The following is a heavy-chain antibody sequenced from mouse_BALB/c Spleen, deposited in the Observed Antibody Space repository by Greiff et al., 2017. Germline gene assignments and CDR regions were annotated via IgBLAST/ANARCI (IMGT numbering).Heavy chain of an antibody. J-gene: IGHJ3*01. CDR3: ARALSTMITPLAY. D-gene: IGHD2-4*01. Sequence: EVKVVESGGGLVQPGGSLRLSCATSGFTFSDFYMEWVRQPPGKRLEWIAASRNKANDYTTEYSASVKGRFIVSRDTSQSILYLQMNALRAEDTAIYYCARALSTMITPLAYWGQGTLVTVSA. CDR1: GFTFSDFY. V-gene: IGHV7-1*02. CDR2: SRNKANDYTT.